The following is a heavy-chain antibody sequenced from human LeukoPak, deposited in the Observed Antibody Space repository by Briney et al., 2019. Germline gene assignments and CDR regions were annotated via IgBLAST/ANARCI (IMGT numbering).Heavy chain of an antibody. CDR2: IYYSGST. V-gene: IGHV4-39*01. CDR1: GGSVSSSSYY. D-gene: IGHD3-16*01. J-gene: IGHJ4*02. Sequence: SETLSLTRTVSGGSVSSSSYYWGWIRQPPGKGLEWIGSIYYSGSTYYKSSLKSRVTISVDTSKKQFSLKLSSVTAADTAVYYCARGLEDMITFGGISTYDYWGQGTLVTVSS. CDR3: ARGLEDMITFGGISTYDY.